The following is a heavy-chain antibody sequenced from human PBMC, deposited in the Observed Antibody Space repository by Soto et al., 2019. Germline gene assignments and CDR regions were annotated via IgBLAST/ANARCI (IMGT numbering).Heavy chain of an antibody. V-gene: IGHV3-11*06. D-gene: IGHD6-6*01. J-gene: IGHJ5*02. CDR1: GFTFSDYY. Sequence: GWSLRLSCAASGFTFSDYYMSWIRQAPGKGLEWVSYISSSSSYTNYADSVKGRFTISRDNAKNSLYLQMNSLRAEDTAVYYCAREKAARLYNWFDPWGQGTLVTVSS. CDR2: ISSSSSYT. CDR3: AREKAARLYNWFDP.